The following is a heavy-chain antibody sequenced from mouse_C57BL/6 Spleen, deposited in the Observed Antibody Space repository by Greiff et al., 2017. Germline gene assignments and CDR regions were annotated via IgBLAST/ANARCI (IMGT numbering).Heavy chain of an antibody. CDR3: ARQLRLRDAMDY. Sequence: VQLQQSGAELVKPGASVKISCKASGYAFSSYWMNWVKQRPGKGLEWIGQIYPGDGDTNYNGKFKGKATLTADKSSSTAYMQLSSLTSEDSAVYFGARQLRLRDAMDYWGQGTSVTVSS. D-gene: IGHD3-2*02. J-gene: IGHJ4*01. CDR2: IYPGDGDT. V-gene: IGHV1-80*01. CDR1: GYAFSSYW.